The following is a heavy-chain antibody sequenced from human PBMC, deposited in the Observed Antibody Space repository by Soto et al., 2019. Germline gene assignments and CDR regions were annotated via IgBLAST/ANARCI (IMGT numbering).Heavy chain of an antibody. CDR3: ASPVGARPHGYFDY. D-gene: IGHD1-26*01. V-gene: IGHV4-39*01. CDR2: IYYSGST. Sequence: SETLSLTCTVSGGSISSSSYYWGWIRQPPGKGLEWIGSIYYSGSTYYNPSLKSRVTISVDTSKNQFSLKLSSVTAADTAVYYCASPVGARPHGYFDYWGQGALVTVSS. J-gene: IGHJ4*02. CDR1: GGSISSSSYY.